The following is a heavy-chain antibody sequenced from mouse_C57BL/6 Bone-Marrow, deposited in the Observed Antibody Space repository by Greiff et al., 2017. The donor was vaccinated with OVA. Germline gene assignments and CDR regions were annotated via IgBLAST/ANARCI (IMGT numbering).Heavy chain of an antibody. CDR2: IYPYNGVS. V-gene: IGHV1-31*01. J-gene: IGHJ4*01. CDR1: GYSFTGYY. Sequence: EVQLQQSGPELVQPGASVKISCKASGYSFTGYYMHWVKQSHGNILDWIGYIYPYNGVSSYNQKFKGKATLTVDKSSSTAYMELRSLTSEDSAVYYCAKRPTYYYGIYAMDYWGQGTSVTVSS. CDR3: AKRPTYYYGIYAMDY. D-gene: IGHD1-1*01.